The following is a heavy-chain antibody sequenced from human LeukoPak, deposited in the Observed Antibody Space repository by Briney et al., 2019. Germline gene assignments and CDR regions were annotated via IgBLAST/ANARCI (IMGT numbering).Heavy chain of an antibody. J-gene: IGHJ6*04. Sequence: SVKVSCKASGSSGDTFNSHGVSWVRQAPGQELEWMGGIIPIFGTANYAQKFQGRVTISADESTSTAYMELSSLRSEDTAVYYCARAMYYYGSGSYYSGVLDVWGKGTTVTISS. CDR1: GSSGDTFNSHG. D-gene: IGHD3-10*01. CDR3: ARAMYYYGSGSYYSGVLDV. CDR2: IIPIFGTA. V-gene: IGHV1-69*13.